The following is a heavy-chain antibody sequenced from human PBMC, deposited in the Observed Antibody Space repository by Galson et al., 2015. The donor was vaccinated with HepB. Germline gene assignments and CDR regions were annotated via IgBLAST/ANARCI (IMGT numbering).Heavy chain of an antibody. V-gene: IGHV1-8*01. J-gene: IGHJ4*02. Sequence: SVKASCKASGYTFTSYDINWVRQATGQGLEWMGCMNPNSGNTGYAQKFQGRVTMTRNTSISTAYMELSSLRSEDTAVYYCARVGTIKMATTRRSFDYWGQGTLVTVSS. CDR3: ARVGTIKMATTRRSFDY. CDR1: GYTFTSYD. CDR2: MNPNSGNT. D-gene: IGHD5-24*01.